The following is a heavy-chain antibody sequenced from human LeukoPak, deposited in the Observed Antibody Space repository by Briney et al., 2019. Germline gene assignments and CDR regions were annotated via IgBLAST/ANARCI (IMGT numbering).Heavy chain of an antibody. Sequence: GGSLRLSCAASGFAFSSYAMSWVCQAPGKGLEWVSAISPSGGTTYYADSVKGRFTISRDNAKNTLYLQVNSLRAEDTALYYCAKDRIGSEYSYGQFDYWGQGTLVTVSS. CDR2: ISPSGGTT. J-gene: IGHJ4*02. V-gene: IGHV3-23*01. CDR3: AKDRIGSEYSYGQFDY. CDR1: GFAFSSYA. D-gene: IGHD5-18*01.